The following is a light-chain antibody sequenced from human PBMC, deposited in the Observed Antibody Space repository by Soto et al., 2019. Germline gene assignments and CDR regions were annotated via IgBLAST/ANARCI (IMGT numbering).Light chain of an antibody. CDR2: DAS. CDR3: QQRSSLPFT. J-gene: IGKJ5*01. V-gene: IGKV3-11*01. Sequence: EIVFTQSPSTLSLSPGERATLSCRASQSVSSYLAWYQQKPGQAPRLLIYDASNRATGIPARFSGSGSGTDFTVTISSLEPEDFAVYYCQQRSSLPFTFGQGTRLEIK. CDR1: QSVSSY.